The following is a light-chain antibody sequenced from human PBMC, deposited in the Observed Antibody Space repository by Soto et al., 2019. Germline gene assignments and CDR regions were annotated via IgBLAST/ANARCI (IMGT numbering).Light chain of an antibody. V-gene: IGLV1-40*01. CDR1: SSNIGAGYD. Sequence: QSVLTQPPSVSGAPGQRVTISCTESSSNIGAGYDVHWYQQLPGTAPKLLIYGNSNRPSGVPDRFSGSKSGTSASLAITGLQAEDEADYYCQSYDSSLTSWVFGGRTKVTVL. CDR3: QSYDSSLTSWV. CDR2: GNS. J-gene: IGLJ3*02.